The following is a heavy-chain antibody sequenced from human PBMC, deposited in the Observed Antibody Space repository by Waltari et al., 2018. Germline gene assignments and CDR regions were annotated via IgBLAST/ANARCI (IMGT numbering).Heavy chain of an antibody. D-gene: IGHD3-22*01. CDR2: ISYNERNI. CDR3: ARDYCDRTNCHGMDV. Sequence: QVQLVESGGGVVQPGRSLRLSCAASEFTFSSYAMHWVRQAPGKGLEWVAVISYNERNIYYIDSVKGRFTISRDNSKKMLFLQMNSLRAEYTAVYYCARDYCDRTNCHGMDVWGQGTTVTVSS. V-gene: IGHV3-30*04. CDR1: EFTFSSYA. J-gene: IGHJ6*02.